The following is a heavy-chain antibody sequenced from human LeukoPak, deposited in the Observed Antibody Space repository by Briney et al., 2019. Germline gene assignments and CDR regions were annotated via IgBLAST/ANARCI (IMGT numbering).Heavy chain of an antibody. Sequence: GGSLRLSCAASGFTFSSYWMSWVRQAPGKGLEWVANIKQDGSEKYYVDSVKGRFTISRDNAKNSLYLQMNSLRAEDTAVYYCARKLHPLNSYGAFDYWGQGTLVTVSS. CDR2: IKQDGSEK. J-gene: IGHJ4*02. D-gene: IGHD5-18*01. CDR3: ARKLHPLNSYGAFDY. CDR1: GFTFSSYW. V-gene: IGHV3-7*01.